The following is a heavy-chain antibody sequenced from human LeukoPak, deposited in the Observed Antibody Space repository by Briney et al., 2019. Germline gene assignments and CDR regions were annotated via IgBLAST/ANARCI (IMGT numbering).Heavy chain of an antibody. CDR2: IRQGGGEN. J-gene: IGHJ4*02. D-gene: IGHD3-10*01. Sequence: GGSLRLSCAASGFTFSSYWMGWVRQAPGKGLEWVANIRQGGGENHYVDSVKGRFTISRDNGRNSLYLQMNSLRVEDTAVYYCTKWSSSGSYYTEWGQGTLVTVSS. CDR1: GFTFSSYW. V-gene: IGHV3-7*01. CDR3: TKWSSSGSYYTE.